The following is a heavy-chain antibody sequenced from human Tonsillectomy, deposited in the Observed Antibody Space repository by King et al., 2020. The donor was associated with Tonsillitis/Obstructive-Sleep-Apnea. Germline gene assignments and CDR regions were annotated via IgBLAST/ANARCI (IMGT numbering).Heavy chain of an antibody. Sequence: QLVQSGSELKKPGASVKVSCKASGYTFTSYAMNWERQAPGQGLEWMGWINTNTGRPTYAQGFTGRFVFSLDTSVSTAYLQISSLKAEDTAVYYCARDISSGWSRNDAFDIWGQGTMVTVSS. J-gene: IGHJ3*02. D-gene: IGHD6-19*01. CDR1: GYTFTSYA. CDR3: ARDISSGWSRNDAFDI. CDR2: INTNTGRP. V-gene: IGHV7-4-1*02.